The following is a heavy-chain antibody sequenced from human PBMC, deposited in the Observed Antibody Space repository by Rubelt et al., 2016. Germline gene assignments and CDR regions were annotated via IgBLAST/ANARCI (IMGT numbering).Heavy chain of an antibody. V-gene: IGHV1-18*01. CDR2: ISAYNGNT. J-gene: IGHJ4*02. Sequence: QVQLVQSGAEVKKPGASVKVSCKASGYTFTSYGISWVRQATGQGLEWMGWISAYNGNTNYAQKLQGRVTTTTDTSTSTAYMELRSLRSDDTAVYYCARDVGGNSVLYYFDYWGQGTLVTVSS. D-gene: IGHD4-23*01. CDR1: GYTFTSYG. CDR3: ARDVGGNSVLYYFDY.